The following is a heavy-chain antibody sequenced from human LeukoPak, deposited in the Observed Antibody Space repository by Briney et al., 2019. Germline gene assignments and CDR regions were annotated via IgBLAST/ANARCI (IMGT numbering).Heavy chain of an antibody. D-gene: IGHD2-15*01. Sequence: PGGSLRLSCAASGFTVSSSYMSWVRQAPGKGLEWVSVIYSGGSTYYAGSVKGRFTISRDNSKNTLFLQMTSLRAEDTAVYYCARDYRSGGGCYPGGNWFDLWGQGTLVTVSS. CDR3: ARDYRSGGGCYPGGNWFDL. CDR1: GFTVSSSY. V-gene: IGHV3-66*01. CDR2: IYSGGST. J-gene: IGHJ5*02.